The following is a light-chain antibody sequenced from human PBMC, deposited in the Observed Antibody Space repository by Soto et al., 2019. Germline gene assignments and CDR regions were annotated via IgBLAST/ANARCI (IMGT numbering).Light chain of an antibody. CDR3: QQGHNWPLT. J-gene: IGKJ2*01. Sequence: EIVMTQSPATLSLSPGERAALSCRASQSINSELAWYQQKPGQPPRLLIYGASTRATGVPARFTGSESGSEFNLTISGLQSEDFAVYYCQQGHNWPLTFGQGIRLEI. V-gene: IGKV3-15*01. CDR1: QSINSE. CDR2: GAS.